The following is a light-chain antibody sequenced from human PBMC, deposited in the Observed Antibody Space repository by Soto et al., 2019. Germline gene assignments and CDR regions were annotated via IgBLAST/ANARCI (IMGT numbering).Light chain of an antibody. V-gene: IGLV2-8*01. J-gene: IGLJ1*01. Sequence: QSALTQPASVSGSPGQSITISCTGTSSDVGGYNYVSWYQHHPGKAPKLLIYEVSQRPSGVPDRFSGSKSGNTASLTVSGLQAEDEADYYCSSFAGNNNRGVFGSGTKLTVL. CDR3: SSFAGNNNRGV. CDR1: SSDVGGYNY. CDR2: EVS.